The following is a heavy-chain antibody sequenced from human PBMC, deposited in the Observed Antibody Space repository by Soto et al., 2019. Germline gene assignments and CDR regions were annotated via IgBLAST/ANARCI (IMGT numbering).Heavy chain of an antibody. J-gene: IGHJ6*02. V-gene: IGHV4-30-4*01. CDR1: GGSISSGDYY. CDR3: ARWIQLWSPIGRHYRYGDV. D-gene: IGHD5-18*01. Sequence: QVQLQESGPGLVKPSQTLSLTCTVSGGSISSGDYYWSWIRQPPGKGLEWIGYIYYSGSTYYNPSLTSRVTRSVDTSKNQSSLKLSSVTAADTAVYYCARWIQLWSPIGRHYRYGDVWGQGTTVTVSS. CDR2: IYYSGST.